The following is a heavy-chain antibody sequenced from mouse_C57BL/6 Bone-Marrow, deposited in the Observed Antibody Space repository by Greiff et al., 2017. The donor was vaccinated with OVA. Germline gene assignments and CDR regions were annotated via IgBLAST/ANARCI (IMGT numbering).Heavy chain of an antibody. CDR2: ISDGGSYT. CDR3: ARGGYFDV. V-gene: IGHV5-4*03. J-gene: IGHJ1*03. Sequence: EVKLQESGGGLVKPGGSLKLSCAASGFTFSSYAMSWVRQTPEKRLAWVATISDGGSYTYYPDNVKGRFTISRDNAKNNLYLQMSHLKSEDTAMYYCARGGYFDVWGTGTTVTVSS. CDR1: GFTFSSYA.